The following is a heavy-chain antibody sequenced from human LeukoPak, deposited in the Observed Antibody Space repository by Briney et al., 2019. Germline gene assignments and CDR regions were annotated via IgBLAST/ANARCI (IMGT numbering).Heavy chain of an antibody. D-gene: IGHD3-16*02. CDR3: ARGIVWGSYRQFYFDY. J-gene: IGHJ4*02. CDR2: INPSSGYT. Sequence: EASVKVSCKASGYTFTGYYMHWVRQAPGQGLEWLGWINPSSGYTTYAQSFQGRVTMTSDTSITTSYMDLSRLRSDDTAVYYCARGIVWGSYRQFYFDYWGQGTLVTVSS. CDR1: GYTFTGYY. V-gene: IGHV1-2*02.